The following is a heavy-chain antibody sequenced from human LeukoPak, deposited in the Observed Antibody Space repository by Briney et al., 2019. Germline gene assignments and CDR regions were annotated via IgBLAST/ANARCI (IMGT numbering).Heavy chain of an antibody. V-gene: IGHV1-2*02. CDR1: GYTFTGYY. CDR3: AGRRYCSSTSCYRDYYYMDV. D-gene: IGHD2-2*01. CDR2: INPNSGGT. Sequence: GASVKVSCKASGYTFTGYYMHWVRQAPGQGLEWMGWINPNSGGTNYAQKFQGRVTMTRDTPISTAYMELSRLRSDDTAVYYCAGRRYCSSTSCYRDYYYMDVWGKGTTVTVSS. J-gene: IGHJ6*03.